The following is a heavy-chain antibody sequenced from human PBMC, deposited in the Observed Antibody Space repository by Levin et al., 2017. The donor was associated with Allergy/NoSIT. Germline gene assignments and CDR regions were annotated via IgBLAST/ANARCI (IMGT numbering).Heavy chain of an antibody. J-gene: IGHJ5*02. D-gene: IGHD2-15*01. V-gene: IGHV4-61*03. CDR2: IYSSGST. CDR3: ARVLGYCSGGSCPAGWFDP. Sequence: GSLRLSCTVSGGSVSSGSYYWSWIRQPPGKGLEWIGYIYSSGSTKYNPSLKSRVTISVDTSKNHLSLKLSSVTAADTAVYYCARVLGYCSGGSCPAGWFDPWGQGTLVTVSS. CDR1: GGSVSSGSYY.